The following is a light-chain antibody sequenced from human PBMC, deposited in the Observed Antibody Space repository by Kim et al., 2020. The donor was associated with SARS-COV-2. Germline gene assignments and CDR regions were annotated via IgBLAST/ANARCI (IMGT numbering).Light chain of an antibody. CDR2: WAS. CDR1: QSVFYISKNKNY. J-gene: IGKJ1*01. Sequence: DIVLTQSPDSLAVSLGGRATIHCRPSQSVFYISKNKNYLAWYQQKPGQPPKLLIYWASTRASGVPDRFSGSGSGTDFTLTITNVQAEDVAVYYCQQYNAFPRTFGQGTKVDIK. CDR3: QQYNAFPRT. V-gene: IGKV4-1*01.